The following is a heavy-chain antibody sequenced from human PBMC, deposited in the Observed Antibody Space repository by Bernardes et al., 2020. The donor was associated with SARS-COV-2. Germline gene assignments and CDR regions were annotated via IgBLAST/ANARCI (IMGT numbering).Heavy chain of an antibody. CDR1: GYTFTSYG. CDR2: ISADSGNT. J-gene: IGHJ5*02. Sequence: ASVKVSCKASGYTFTSYGISWVRQAPGHGLEWMGWISADSGNTDYAQKFQGRVTMTTDTSTSTAYMELRVLGSDDTAVYYCATVVGYSYGGGWFDPWGQGTLVTVSS. CDR3: ATVVGYSYGGGWFDP. D-gene: IGHD5-18*01. V-gene: IGHV1-18*01.